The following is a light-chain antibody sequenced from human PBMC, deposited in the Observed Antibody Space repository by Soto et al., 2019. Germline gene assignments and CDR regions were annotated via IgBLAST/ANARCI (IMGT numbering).Light chain of an antibody. CDR3: QHYNNQPLT. J-gene: IGKJ4*01. CDR1: QSVSSD. CDR2: GAS. V-gene: IGKV3-15*01. Sequence: EIVMTQSPATLSVSPGERATLSCRASQSVSSDLAWYQHKPGQAPRLLIYGASTRATGIPVRFSGSGSGTDFTLTISSLQSEDFAVHYCQHYNNQPLTFGGGTKVDIK.